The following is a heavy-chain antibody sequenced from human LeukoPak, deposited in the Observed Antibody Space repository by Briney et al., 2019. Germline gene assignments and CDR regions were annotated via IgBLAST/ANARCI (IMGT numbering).Heavy chain of an antibody. CDR3: AKGFEYSSSPIEIDY. J-gene: IGHJ4*02. Sequence: GGSLRLSCAASGFTFSSYWMHWVRQAPGKGLVWVARINSDGSSTSYADSVKGRFTISRDNAKNSLYLQMNSLRAEDMALYYCAKGFEYSSSPIEIDYWGQGTLVTVSS. CDR1: GFTFSSYW. CDR2: INSDGSST. V-gene: IGHV3-74*01. D-gene: IGHD6-6*01.